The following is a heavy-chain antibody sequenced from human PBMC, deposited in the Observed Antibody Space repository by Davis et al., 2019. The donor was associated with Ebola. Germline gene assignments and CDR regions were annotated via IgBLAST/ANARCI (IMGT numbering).Heavy chain of an antibody. CDR1: GLTVSSNY. CDR3: ANAIGQGDYGAYYFYGMDV. J-gene: IGHJ6*02. D-gene: IGHD4-17*01. CDR2: IYSGGST. Sequence: PGGSLRLSCAASGLTVSSNYMSWVRQAPGKGLEWVSVIYSGGSTYYADSVKGRFTISRDNSKNTLDLEMNSLRVEDTAIYYCANAIGQGDYGAYYFYGMDVWGQGTTVTVSS. V-gene: IGHV3-66*02.